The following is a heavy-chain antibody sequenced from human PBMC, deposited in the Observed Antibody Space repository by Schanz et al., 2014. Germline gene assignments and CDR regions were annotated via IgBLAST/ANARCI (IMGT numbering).Heavy chain of an antibody. CDR3: AKAPYADYGYFHH. CDR2: ISRSSSTI. J-gene: IGHJ4*02. V-gene: IGHV3-48*01. CDR1: GFTVSNNY. Sequence: EVQLGESGGGLVQPGGSLRLSCAASGFTVSNNYMSWVRQPPGKGLEWVSYISRSSSTIYYTDSVKGRFTISRDNAKNTLYLQMSSLRGEDTAVYYCAKAPYADYGYFHHWGQRTLVTVSS. D-gene: IGHD4-17*01.